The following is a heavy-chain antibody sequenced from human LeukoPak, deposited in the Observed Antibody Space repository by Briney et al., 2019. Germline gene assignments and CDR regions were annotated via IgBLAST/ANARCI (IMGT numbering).Heavy chain of an antibody. D-gene: IGHD3-16*01. Sequence: PSETLSLTCAVHGGSFSGYYWSWLRQPPGKGLEWIGEVYHSGSTKYSPSLQSRVTISIDTSKNQFSLKLSSVTAADTAVYYCARAGGFFSPFGYWGQGTLVTVSS. CDR3: ARAGGFFSPFGY. CDR2: VYHSGST. V-gene: IGHV4-34*09. J-gene: IGHJ4*02. CDR1: GGSFSGYY.